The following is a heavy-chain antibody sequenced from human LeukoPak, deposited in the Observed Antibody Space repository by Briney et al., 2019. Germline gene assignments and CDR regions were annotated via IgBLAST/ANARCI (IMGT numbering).Heavy chain of an antibody. D-gene: IGHD1-26*01. J-gene: IGHJ4*02. V-gene: IGHV4-4*07. CDR3: ARQGYTASYYFLDS. Sequence: SETLSLTCDVSGDLFRSYWWGWVRQPAGKGLEWIGRIYATGSTKFNPSLKSRLTMSMDTSTNQFSLKLTSVTAADTAVYFCARQGYTASYYFLDSWSQGILVTVSS. CDR1: GDLFRSYW. CDR2: IYATGST.